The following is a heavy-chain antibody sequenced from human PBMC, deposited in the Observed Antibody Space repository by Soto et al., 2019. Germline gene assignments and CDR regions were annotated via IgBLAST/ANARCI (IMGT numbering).Heavy chain of an antibody. CDR1: GGTFSSYA. Sequence: SVKVSCKASGGTFSSYAISWVRQAPGQGLEWMGGIIPIFGTANYAQKFQGRVTITADESTSTAYMELSSLRSEDTAVYYCARDLLYCGGDCYHDPLYYYYYGMDVWGQGTTVTVS. D-gene: IGHD2-21*02. J-gene: IGHJ6*02. CDR2: IIPIFGTA. CDR3: ARDLLYCGGDCYHDPLYYYYYGMDV. V-gene: IGHV1-69*13.